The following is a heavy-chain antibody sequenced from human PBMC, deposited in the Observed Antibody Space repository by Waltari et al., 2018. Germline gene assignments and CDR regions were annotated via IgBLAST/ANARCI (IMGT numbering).Heavy chain of an antibody. J-gene: IGHJ5*02. CDR3: AKDRTEADGDYEESWFDP. CDR2: ISCSGDST. D-gene: IGHD4-17*01. CDR1: GFTFSSYA. Sequence: EVQLLESGGGLVQPGGSLRLSCAASGFTFSSYAMSWVRQAPGKGLEWVSGISCSGDSTYYADSVKGRFTISSDNSKNTLYLQMNSLRAEDTAVYYCAKDRTEADGDYEESWFDPWGQGTLVTASS. V-gene: IGHV3-23*01.